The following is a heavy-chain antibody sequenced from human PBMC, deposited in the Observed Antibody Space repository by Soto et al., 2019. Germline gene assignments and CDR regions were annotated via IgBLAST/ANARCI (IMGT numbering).Heavy chain of an antibody. D-gene: IGHD5-12*01. J-gene: IGHJ6*02. V-gene: IGHV4-34*01. CDR1: GGSFSGYY. Sequence: PSETLSLTCAVYGGSFSGYYWSWIRQPPGKGLEWIGEINHSGSTNYNPSLKSRVTISVDTSKNQFSLKLSSGTAADTAVYYCASKVATMDYYYGMDVWGQGTTVTVSS. CDR3: ASKVATMDYYYGMDV. CDR2: INHSGST.